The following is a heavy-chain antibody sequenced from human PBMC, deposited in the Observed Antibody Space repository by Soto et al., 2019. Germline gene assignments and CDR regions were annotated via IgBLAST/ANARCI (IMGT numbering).Heavy chain of an antibody. J-gene: IGHJ4*02. CDR2: ISSSGSTI. V-gene: IGHV3-11*01. D-gene: IGHD3-22*01. CDR1: GFTFSDYY. CDR3: ATEGGVSYDSSGYTD. Sequence: QVQLVESGRGLVKPGRSLRLSCAASGFTFSDYYMSWIRQAPGKGLEWVSYISSSGSTISYADSVKGRFTISRDNAKNSLYLQGNSLRAEDAAVYYCATEGGVSYDSSGYTDWGQGTLVTVSS.